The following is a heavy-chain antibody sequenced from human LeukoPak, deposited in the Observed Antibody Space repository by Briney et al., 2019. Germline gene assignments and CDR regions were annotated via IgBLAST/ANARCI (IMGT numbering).Heavy chain of an antibody. CDR3: ASADTYYDYVWGSYRFNWFDP. V-gene: IGHV1-69*01. CDR1: GGTFSSYA. CDR2: IIPIFGTA. J-gene: IGHJ5*02. Sequence: SVKVSCKASGGTFSSYAISWVRQAPGQGLEWMEGIIPIFGTANYAQKFQGRVTITADESTSTAYMELSSLRSEDTAVYYCASADTYYDYVWGSYRFNWFDPWGQGTLVTVSS. D-gene: IGHD3-16*02.